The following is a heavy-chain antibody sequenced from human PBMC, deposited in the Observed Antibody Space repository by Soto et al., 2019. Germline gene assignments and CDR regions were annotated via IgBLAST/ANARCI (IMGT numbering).Heavy chain of an antibody. CDR1: GSTVSDYG. Sequence: GASLRLSCVGSGSTVSDYGVHWVRQAPGKGLEWVALISFDGSEEYYADSVRGRFTLSRDNSKDNIYLEMNGLRPEDSAVYYCAKSAGAHRHRYKGMDVCGQGITVTVSS. D-gene: IGHD1-20*01. V-gene: IGHV3-30*18. CDR2: ISFDGSEE. J-gene: IGHJ6*02. CDR3: AKSAGAHRHRYKGMDV.